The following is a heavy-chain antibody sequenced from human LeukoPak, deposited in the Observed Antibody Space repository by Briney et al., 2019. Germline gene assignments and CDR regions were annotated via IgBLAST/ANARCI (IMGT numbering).Heavy chain of an antibody. V-gene: IGHV3-23*01. CDR3: AKSSHFWSGYLDY. D-gene: IGHD3-3*02. CDR1: GFTFSSYA. Sequence: PGGSLRLSCAASGFTFSSYAMSWVRQAPGKGLEWVSAISGSGGSTYYADSVKGRFTISRDNSKNTMYLQMNSLRAEDTAVYYCAKSSHFWSGYLDYWGQGTLVTVSS. CDR2: ISGSGGST. J-gene: IGHJ4*02.